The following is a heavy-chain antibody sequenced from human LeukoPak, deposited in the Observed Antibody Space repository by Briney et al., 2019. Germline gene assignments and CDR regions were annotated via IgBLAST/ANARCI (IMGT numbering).Heavy chain of an antibody. J-gene: IGHJ3*02. CDR3: ARDQTVRLGAIPGPLDAFDI. D-gene: IGHD1-26*01. CDR2: ISAYNGNT. Sequence: ASVKVSCKASGYTFTSYGISWVRQAPGQGLEWMGWISAYNGNTNYAQKLLGRVTMTTDTSTSTAYMELRSLRSDDTAVYYCARDQTVRLGAIPGPLDAFDIWGQGTMVTVSS. CDR1: GYTFTSYG. V-gene: IGHV1-18*01.